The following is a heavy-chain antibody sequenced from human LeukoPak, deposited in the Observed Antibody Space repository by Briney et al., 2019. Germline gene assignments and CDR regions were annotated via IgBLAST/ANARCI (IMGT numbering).Heavy chain of an antibody. D-gene: IGHD1/OR15-1a*01. Sequence: GGSLRLSCAEYDFSYNNCASSLIRQAPGKGLEWVSAISGSGDTTYYADSVKGRFTISRDNSKNALYLQMNSLRADDTAGQYCARHHRHTMVPSQNNRGQGTLVTVSS. V-gene: IGHV3-23*01. CDR1: DFSYNNCA. J-gene: IGHJ4*02. CDR2: ISGSGDTT. CDR3: ARHHRHTMVPSQNN.